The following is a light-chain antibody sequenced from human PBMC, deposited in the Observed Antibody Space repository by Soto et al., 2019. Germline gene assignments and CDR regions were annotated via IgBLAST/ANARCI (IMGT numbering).Light chain of an antibody. J-gene: IGKJ4*01. CDR1: QSVSTTY. Sequence: EIVLTQSPGTLSLSPGERATLSCRASQSVSTTYLGWYQQKPGQAPRLLIYGASSRATGIPDRFSGSGSGTEFTLTISRLEPEDFAVYYCHQYGSSPCTFGVVTMVDIK. CDR3: HQYGSSPCT. V-gene: IGKV3-20*01. CDR2: GAS.